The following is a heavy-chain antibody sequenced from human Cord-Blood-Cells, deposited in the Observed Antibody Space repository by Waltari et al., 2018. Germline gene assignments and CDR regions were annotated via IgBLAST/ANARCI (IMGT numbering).Heavy chain of an antibody. CDR2: IIPIFGTA. CDR1: GCTFSSYA. J-gene: IGHJ6*03. Sequence: QVQLVQSGAEVKKPGSSVKVSCKASGCTFSSYAISWVRQAPGQGIEWMGGIIPIFGTANYAQKFQGRVTITADESTSTAYMELSSLRSEDTAVYYCALGYCSSTSCYRDYYYYYMDVWGKGTTVTVSS. CDR3: ALGYCSSTSCYRDYYYYYMDV. V-gene: IGHV1-69*01. D-gene: IGHD2-2*02.